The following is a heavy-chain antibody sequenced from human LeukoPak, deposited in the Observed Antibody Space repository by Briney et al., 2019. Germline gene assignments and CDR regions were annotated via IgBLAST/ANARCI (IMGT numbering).Heavy chain of an antibody. J-gene: IGHJ3*02. Sequence: GGSLRLSCAASGFTFSSYAMSWVRQAPGRGLEWVSGISGSGGSTYYADSMKGRFTISRDNSKNTLYLQMNSLRAEDTAVYSCAKTKITLIVVANPLSGAFDIWGQGTMVTVSS. D-gene: IGHD3-22*01. CDR3: AKTKITLIVVANPLSGAFDI. CDR2: ISGSGGST. CDR1: GFTFSSYA. V-gene: IGHV3-23*01.